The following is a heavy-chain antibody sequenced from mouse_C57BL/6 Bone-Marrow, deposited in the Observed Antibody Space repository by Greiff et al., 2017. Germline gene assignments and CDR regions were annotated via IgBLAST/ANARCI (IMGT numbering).Heavy chain of an antibody. V-gene: IGHV14-2*01. D-gene: IGHD2-4*01. J-gene: IGHJ2*01. Sequence: EVQLQQSGAELVKPGASVQLSCTASGFNIKDYSMHWVKQRTEQGLEWIGRIDPADGETKYAPKFQGKATLTADTSSNTAYLQRSSLTSADTAVYYGAFYDYYYFDYWGQGTTLTVSS. CDR2: IDPADGET. CDR1: GFNIKDYS. CDR3: AFYDYYYFDY.